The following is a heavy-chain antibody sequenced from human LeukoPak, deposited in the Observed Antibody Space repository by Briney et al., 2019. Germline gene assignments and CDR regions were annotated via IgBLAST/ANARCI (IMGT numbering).Heavy chain of an antibody. CDR2: INAGNGNI. Sequence: ASVKVSCKASGYTFTSYAIHWVRQAPGQRLEWMGRINAGNGNIIYSQNFQGRVTITRDTSASAAYMELSSLRSEDTAVYYCARAPPHEYSSSSTWFDPWGQGTLVTVSS. CDR1: GYTFTSYA. CDR3: ARAPPHEYSSSSTWFDP. D-gene: IGHD6-6*01. J-gene: IGHJ5*02. V-gene: IGHV1-3*01.